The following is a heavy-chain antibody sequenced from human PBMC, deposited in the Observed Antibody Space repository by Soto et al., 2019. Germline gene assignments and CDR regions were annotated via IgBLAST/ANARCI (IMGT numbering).Heavy chain of an antibody. CDR2: IKEDGSEI. Sequence: PGGSLRLSCAVSEFNVLSYWMSWVRQAPGKGLEWVASIKEDGSEIYYLQSVRGRFTISRDSAGNALHLAMNYLSAEDTGVYFCARDIGFDYVNWGQGTLVTASS. CDR3: ARDIGFDYVN. CDR1: EFNVLSYW. D-gene: IGHD3-16*01. V-gene: IGHV3-7*01. J-gene: IGHJ4*02.